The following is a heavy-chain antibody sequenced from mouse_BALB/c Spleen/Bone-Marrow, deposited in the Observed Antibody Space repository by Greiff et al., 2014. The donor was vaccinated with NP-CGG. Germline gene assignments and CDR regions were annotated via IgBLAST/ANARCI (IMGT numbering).Heavy chain of an antibody. D-gene: IGHD1-1*02. CDR2: INPGNGGT. Sequence: VQGVESGAELVKPGASVKLSCKASGYTFTSYYMYWVKQRPGQGLEWIGEINPGNGGTNFNEKFKSKATLTVDKSSSTAYMQLSSLTSEDSAVYYCTLWCYAMDYWGQGTSVTVSS. J-gene: IGHJ4*01. CDR3: TLWCYAMDY. V-gene: IGHV1S81*02. CDR1: GYTFTSYY.